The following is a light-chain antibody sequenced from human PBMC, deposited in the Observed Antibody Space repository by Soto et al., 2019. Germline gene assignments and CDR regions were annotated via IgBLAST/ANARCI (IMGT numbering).Light chain of an antibody. CDR3: QQRSNWPPIT. V-gene: IGKV3-15*01. CDR2: GAS. CDR1: QSISSN. J-gene: IGKJ5*01. Sequence: ELVMTQSPATLSVSPGERATLSCRASQSISSNLAWYQQKPGQAPRLLIYGASTWATGIPARFSGSGSGTEFTLTISSLEPEDFAVYYCQQRSNWPPITFGQGTRLEIK.